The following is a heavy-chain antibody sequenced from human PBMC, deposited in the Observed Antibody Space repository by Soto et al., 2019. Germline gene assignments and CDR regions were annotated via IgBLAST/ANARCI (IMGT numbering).Heavy chain of an antibody. Sequence: PSETLSLTCAVYGGSFSGYYWSWIRQPPGKGLEWIGYIYYSGSTNYNPSLKSRVTISVDTSKNQFSLKLTSVNAADTAVYYCTRGGDAYKNGHWGQGTLVTVSS. CDR2: IYYSGST. D-gene: IGHD2-21*01. V-gene: IGHV4-59*01. J-gene: IGHJ4*02. CDR3: TRGGDAYKNGH. CDR1: GGSFSGYY.